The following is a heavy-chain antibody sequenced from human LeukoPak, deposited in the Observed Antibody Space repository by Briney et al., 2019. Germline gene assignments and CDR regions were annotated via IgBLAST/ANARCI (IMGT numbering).Heavy chain of an antibody. CDR2: IWYDGSNK. CDR3: AREGPRGDSQFDY. V-gene: IGHV3-33*01. Sequence: GGSLRLSCAASGFTFSNYGMHWVRQAPGKGLEWVALIWYDGSNKYYTDSVKGRLTISRDNSKDTLFLQMNSLRVEDTAVYYCAREGPRGDSQFDYWGQGTLVTVSS. CDR1: GFTFSNYG. J-gene: IGHJ4*02. D-gene: IGHD2-21*01.